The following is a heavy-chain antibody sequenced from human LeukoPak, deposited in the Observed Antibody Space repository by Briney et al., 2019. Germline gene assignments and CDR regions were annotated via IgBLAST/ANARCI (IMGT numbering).Heavy chain of an antibody. CDR3: ARGGSSGYTYYYYVMDV. CDR2: ISAYNGNT. J-gene: IGHJ6*02. D-gene: IGHD3-22*01. V-gene: IGHV1-18*01. Sequence: ASVKVSCKASGYTFTSYGISWVRQAPGQGLEWMGWISAYNGNTNYAQKLQGRVTMTTDTSPSTAYMHLRCLKSDDTAVYYCARGGSSGYTYYYYVMDVWGQGTTVTVSS. CDR1: GYTFTSYG.